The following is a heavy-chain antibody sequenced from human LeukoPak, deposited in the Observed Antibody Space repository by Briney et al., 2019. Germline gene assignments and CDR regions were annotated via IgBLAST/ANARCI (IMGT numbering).Heavy chain of an antibody. D-gene: IGHD3-10*01. CDR1: GFSLSTSGVG. CDR3: ARIWFGELFGGAFDI. V-gene: IGHV2-5*02. J-gene: IGHJ3*02. Sequence: SGPTLVKPTQTLTPTCTFSGFSLSTSGVGVGWIRQPPGKALEWLALIYWDDDKRYSPSLKSRLTITKDTSKHQVVLTMTNMDPVDTATYYCARIWFGELFGGAFDIWGQGTMVTVSS. CDR2: IYWDDDK.